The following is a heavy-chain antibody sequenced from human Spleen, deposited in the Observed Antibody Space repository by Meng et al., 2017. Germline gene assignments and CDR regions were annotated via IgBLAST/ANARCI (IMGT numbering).Heavy chain of an antibody. Sequence: VDLVPSGAALKNPGASVKVSCKPSGYTFTAYWLHWVRLAPGQGLEWMGRIDPGSGGTQYPQNFQGRVLMTRDTSISTTYMELSGLRSDDTAVYYCVRDEDISAAGKLFGDYWGQGTLVTVSS. V-gene: IGHV1-2*06. J-gene: IGHJ4*02. CDR1: GYTFTAYW. CDR2: IDPGSGGT. CDR3: VRDEDISAAGKLFGDY. D-gene: IGHD6-13*01.